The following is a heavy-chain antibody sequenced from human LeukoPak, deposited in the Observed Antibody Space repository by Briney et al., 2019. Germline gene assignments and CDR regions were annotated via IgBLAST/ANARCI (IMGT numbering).Heavy chain of an antibody. CDR1: GFTFSNYW. CDR3: ARDLAAWDV. V-gene: IGHV3-7*01. J-gene: IGHJ6*04. Sequence: GGSLRLSCAASGFTFSNYWMGWVRQAPGKGLEWVANINPDGSEKYSVDSVTGRFTISRDNAENTMFLQMNTLRADDSAVYYCARDLAAWDVWGKGTTVTVSS. CDR2: INPDGSEK.